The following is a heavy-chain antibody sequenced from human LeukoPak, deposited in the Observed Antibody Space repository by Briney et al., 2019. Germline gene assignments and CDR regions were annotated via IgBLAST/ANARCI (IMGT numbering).Heavy chain of an antibody. Sequence: GGSLRLSCAASGFTFSSYWMSWVRQAPGKGLEWVANIKQDGSEKYYVDSVKGRFTIFRDSAKNSLYLQMNSLRAEDTAVYYCAREGVYDYVWGTYRLVREVYDSWGQGTLVTISS. CDR2: IKQDGSEK. CDR1: GFTFSSYW. J-gene: IGHJ4*02. CDR3: AREGVYDYVWGTYRLVREVYDS. D-gene: IGHD3-16*02. V-gene: IGHV3-7*01.